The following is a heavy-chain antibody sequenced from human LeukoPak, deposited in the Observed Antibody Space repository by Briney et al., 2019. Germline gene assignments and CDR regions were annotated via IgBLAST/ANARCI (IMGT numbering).Heavy chain of an antibody. CDR3: ARFHGSVFDY. V-gene: IGHV5-51*01. D-gene: IGHD3-10*01. J-gene: IGHJ4*02. CDR2: IYPGDSDT. CDR1: GSSFTSYW. Sequence: GASLQISCQGSGSSFTSYWIGWGRQLPGKGLEWMGIIYPGDSDTRYSPSFQGQVTISADKSISTAYLQWSSLKASDTAMYYCARFHGSVFDYWGQGTLVTVSS.